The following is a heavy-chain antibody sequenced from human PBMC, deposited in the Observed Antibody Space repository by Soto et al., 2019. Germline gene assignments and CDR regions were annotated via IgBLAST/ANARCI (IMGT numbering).Heavy chain of an antibody. V-gene: IGHV3-30*18. D-gene: IGHD3-10*01. CDR3: AKDGSYYYGSGSYYNFGYFDY. Sequence: GGSLRLSCAASGFTFSSYGMHWVRQAPGKGLEWVAVISYDGSNKYYADSVKGRFTISRDNSKNTLYLQMNSLRAEDTAVYYCAKDGSYYYGSGSYYNFGYFDYWGQGTLVTVSS. J-gene: IGHJ4*02. CDR2: ISYDGSNK. CDR1: GFTFSSYG.